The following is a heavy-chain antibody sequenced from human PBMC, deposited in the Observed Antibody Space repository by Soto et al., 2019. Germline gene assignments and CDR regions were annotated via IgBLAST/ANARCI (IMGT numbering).Heavy chain of an antibody. CDR3: ARLGAYYPSLDP. CDR2: IYHSGST. D-gene: IGHD2-21*01. J-gene: IGHJ5*02. V-gene: IGHV4-30-2*01. Sequence: PSETLSLTCAVSGGSISSGCYSWSWIRQPPGKGLEWTGYIYHSGSTYYNPSLKSRVTISVDRSKNQFSLKLSSVPASPTAVYYCARLGAYYPSLDPWGQGIQVTVSS. CDR1: GGSISSGCYS.